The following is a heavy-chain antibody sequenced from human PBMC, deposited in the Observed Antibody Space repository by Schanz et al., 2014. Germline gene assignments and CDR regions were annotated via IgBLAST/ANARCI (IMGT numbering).Heavy chain of an antibody. CDR2: IDGRGITT. CDR3: ARENLNWEAFDI. Sequence: EVHLEESGGGLVQPGGSQRLSCAVSGFTFSNCDMTWVRQAPGKGLEWVAIIDGRGITTFYADSVKGRFTISRDNAKNSLYLEMTSLRGEDTAVYYCARENLNWEAFDIWGQGTVVTVSS. CDR1: GFTFSNCD. D-gene: IGHD7-27*01. V-gene: IGHV3-23*04. J-gene: IGHJ3*02.